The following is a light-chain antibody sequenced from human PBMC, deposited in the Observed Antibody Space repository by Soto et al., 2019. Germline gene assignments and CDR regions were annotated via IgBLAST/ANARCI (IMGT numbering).Light chain of an antibody. CDR2: GAS. J-gene: IGKJ1*01. V-gene: IGKV3-20*01. CDR3: QQYGSSLTWT. Sequence: EVVLTQSPGTLSLSPGERATLSCRASQSLSSNSLAWYLQKPGQAPRLLIYGASSRAAGIPDRFSGSGSGTDFTLTISRLEPEDFAVYYCQQYGSSLTWTFGQGTKVDI. CDR1: QSLSSNS.